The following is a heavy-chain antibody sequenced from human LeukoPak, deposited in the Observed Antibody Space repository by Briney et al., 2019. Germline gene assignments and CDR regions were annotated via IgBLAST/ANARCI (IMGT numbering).Heavy chain of an antibody. J-gene: IGHJ4*02. CDR3: ARDRLYSSGWYFDY. V-gene: IGHV3-48*01. Sequence: GGSLRLSCAASGFTFSSYSMNWVRQAPGKGLEWVSYISSSSSTIYYADSVKGRFTISRDNAKNSLYLQMNSLRAEDTAVYYCARDRLYSSGWYFDYWGQGTLVTVSS. CDR2: ISSSSSTI. D-gene: IGHD6-19*01. CDR1: GFTFSSYS.